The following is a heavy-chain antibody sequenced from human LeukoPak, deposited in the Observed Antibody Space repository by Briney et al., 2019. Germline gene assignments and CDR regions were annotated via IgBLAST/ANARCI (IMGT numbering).Heavy chain of an antibody. CDR2: IIPILGIA. J-gene: IGHJ6*02. Sequence: GSSVKVSCKASGCTFSSYAISWVRQSPGQGLEWMGRIIPILGIANYAQKFQGRVTITADKSTSTAYMELSSLRSEDTAVYYCARPFHRSSLGYYYGMDVWGQGTTVTVSS. CDR3: ARPFHRSSLGYYYGMDV. D-gene: IGHD3-16*01. V-gene: IGHV1-69*04. CDR1: GCTFSSYA.